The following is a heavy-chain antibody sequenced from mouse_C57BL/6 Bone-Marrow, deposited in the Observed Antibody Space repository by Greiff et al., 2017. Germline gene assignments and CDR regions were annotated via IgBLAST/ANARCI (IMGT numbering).Heavy chain of an antibody. Sequence: EVKLMESGGGLVKPGGSLKLSCAASGFTFSSYALSWVRQTPETRLEWVATISDGGSYTYYPDNVKGRFTISRDNAKNNLYLQMSHLKSEDTAMYYCARGWLPYWYFDVWGTGTTVTASP. CDR2: ISDGGSYT. V-gene: IGHV5-4*03. D-gene: IGHD2-2*01. CDR1: GFTFSSYA. CDR3: ARGWLPYWYFDV. J-gene: IGHJ1*03.